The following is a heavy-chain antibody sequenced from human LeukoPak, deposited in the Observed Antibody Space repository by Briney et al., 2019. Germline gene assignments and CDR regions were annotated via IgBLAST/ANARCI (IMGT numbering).Heavy chain of an antibody. J-gene: IGHJ6*02. V-gene: IGHV1-69*04. CDR1: GYTFTSYG. D-gene: IGHD4-17*01. Sequence: SVKVSCKASGYTFTSYGISWVRQAPGQGLEWMGRIIPILGIANYAQKFQGRVTITADKSTSTAYMELSSLRSEDTAVYYCARDTSYGDYVRNYYYGMDVWGQGTTVTVSS. CDR3: ARDTSYGDYVRNYYYGMDV. CDR2: IIPILGIA.